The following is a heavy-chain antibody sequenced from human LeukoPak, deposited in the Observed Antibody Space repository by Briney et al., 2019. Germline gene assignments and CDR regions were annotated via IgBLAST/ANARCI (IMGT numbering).Heavy chain of an antibody. J-gene: IGHJ6*03. CDR2: IYYSGST. V-gene: IGHV4-59*11. Sequence: SETLSLTCTVSGGSISSHYWSWIRQPPGKGLEWSGYIYYSGSTNYNPSLKSRVTISVDTSKNQFSLKLSSVTAADTAVYYCARAISSYCSSTSCQNHYHYYYYMDVWGKGTTVTVSS. CDR3: ARAISSYCSSTSCQNHYHYYYYMDV. CDR1: GGSISSHY. D-gene: IGHD2-2*01.